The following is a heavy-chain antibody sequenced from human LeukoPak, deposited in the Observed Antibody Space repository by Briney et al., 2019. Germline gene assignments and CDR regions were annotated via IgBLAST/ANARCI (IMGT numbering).Heavy chain of an antibody. Sequence: SETLSLTCTVSGGSISGYYWSWIRQPPGKGLEWIGYIYYSGSTSYNPSLKSRVTISVDTSKNQFSLKVSSVTAADTAVYYCARAPVDCGGDCYGPFDYWGQGTLVTVSS. CDR1: GGSISGYY. CDR2: IYYSGST. V-gene: IGHV4-59*01. D-gene: IGHD2-21*02. CDR3: ARAPVDCGGDCYGPFDY. J-gene: IGHJ4*02.